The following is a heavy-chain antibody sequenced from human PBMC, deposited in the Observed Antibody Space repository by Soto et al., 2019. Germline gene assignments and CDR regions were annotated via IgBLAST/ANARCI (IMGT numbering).Heavy chain of an antibody. D-gene: IGHD3-3*01. Sequence: EVQLVESGGNVLQPGGSLRLSCAASGFISSSYWMHWVRQAPGKGLVWVSRINRDGSRTDYEDSVKGRFAVSRDNAKNTVLLQMNSLRADDTAVYYCARGVNGYYDVDYWGQGTLVTVSS. CDR2: INRDGSRT. J-gene: IGHJ4*02. CDR3: ARGVNGYYDVDY. CDR1: GFISSSYW. V-gene: IGHV3-74*01.